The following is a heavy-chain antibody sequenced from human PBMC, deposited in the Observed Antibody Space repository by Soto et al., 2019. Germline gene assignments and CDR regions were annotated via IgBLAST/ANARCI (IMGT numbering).Heavy chain of an antibody. V-gene: IGHV1-69*01. J-gene: IGHJ6*02. CDR3: AFRHLRDQLLSPRVLYGLDV. CDR2: IIPIFGRP. Sequence: QVQLVQSGAEVKKPGSSMKVSCTASGGTFNTFAINWVRQAPGQGLEWMGGIIPIFGRPNYAQKFHGRVTITADEATSTMHMELSSLTSEDTAVYYCAFRHLRDQLLSPRVLYGLDVWGRGTTVIVSS. CDR1: GGTFNTFA. D-gene: IGHD2-2*01.